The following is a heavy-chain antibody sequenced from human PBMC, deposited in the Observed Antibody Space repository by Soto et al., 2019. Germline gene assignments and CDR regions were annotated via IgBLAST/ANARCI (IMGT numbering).Heavy chain of an antibody. V-gene: IGHV1-18*01. Sequence: ASVKVSCKASGYTFTSYGISRVRQAPGQGLEWMGWISAYNGNTNYAQKLQGRVTMTTDTSTSTAYMELRSLRSDDTAVYYCARGGYSYFDWLSYYYMDVWGKGTTVTVSS. CDR2: ISAYNGNT. CDR1: GYTFTSYG. D-gene: IGHD3-9*01. J-gene: IGHJ6*03. CDR3: ARGGYSYFDWLSYYYMDV.